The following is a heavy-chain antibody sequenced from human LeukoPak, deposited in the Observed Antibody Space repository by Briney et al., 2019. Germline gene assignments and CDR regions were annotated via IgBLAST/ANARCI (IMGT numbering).Heavy chain of an antibody. CDR2: ISYDGSNE. CDR1: GITLNNYG. V-gene: IGHV3-30*18. CDR3: AKDMDCSSINCHSTNYFDY. D-gene: IGHD2-2*01. Sequence: GRSLRLSCVASGITLNNYGMHWVRQAPGKGLEWVTVISYDGSNEYYGDSVKGRFTISRENSENTLYLQMNSLGAEDTAVYYCAKDMDCSSINCHSTNYFDYWGQGTPVTVSS. J-gene: IGHJ4*02.